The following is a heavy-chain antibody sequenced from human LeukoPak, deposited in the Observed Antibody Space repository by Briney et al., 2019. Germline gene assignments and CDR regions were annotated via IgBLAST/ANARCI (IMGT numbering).Heavy chain of an antibody. CDR1: GYTFTNYW. J-gene: IGHJ4*02. CDR2: IFPGDSDT. D-gene: IGHD5-12*01. V-gene: IGHV5-51*01. Sequence: GESLRISCKGSGYTFTNYWIGWVRQMPGKGLEWMGIIFPGDSDTRYSPSFQGQVTISADKSISTAYLQWSSLKASDTAMYYCARRTYSGYVNYWGQGTLVTVSS. CDR3: ARRTYSGYVNY.